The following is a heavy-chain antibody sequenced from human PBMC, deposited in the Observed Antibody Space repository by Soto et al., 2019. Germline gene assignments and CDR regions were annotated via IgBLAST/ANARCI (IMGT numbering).Heavy chain of an antibody. CDR1: GGGFSIYA. D-gene: IGHD6-19*01. J-gene: IGHJ6*02. CDR2: TIPIFGTA. CDR3: ARSWVSPVAGTDNYCYGMDV. Sequence: SVKVYWKAAGGGFSIYAISWVRQAPGQGLEWMGGTIPIFGTANYAQKFQGRVTITADESTSTAYMELSSLRSEGTAVYYCARSWVSPVAGTDNYCYGMDVWGQGTTVTVSS. V-gene: IGHV1-69*13.